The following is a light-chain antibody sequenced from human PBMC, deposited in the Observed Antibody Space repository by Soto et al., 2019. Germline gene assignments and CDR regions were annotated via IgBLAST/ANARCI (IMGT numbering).Light chain of an antibody. V-gene: IGLV3-21*02. Sequence: SYELTPAPSVSVATGQTARISGGGNNIGSKNVHWYQQKPGQAPVLVVYDDTDRPSEITARFSGSNSGNTATLTISRVEEGDDAEYFCQVCDVSSALRVFGTGTNLTVL. CDR3: QVCDVSSALRV. CDR1: NIGSKN. J-gene: IGLJ1*01. CDR2: DDT.